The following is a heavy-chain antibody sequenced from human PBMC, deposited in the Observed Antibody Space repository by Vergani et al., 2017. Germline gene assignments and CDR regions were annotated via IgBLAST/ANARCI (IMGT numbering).Heavy chain of an antibody. CDR1: GYDFSIYY. V-gene: IGHV5-51*01. J-gene: IGHJ1*01. CDR3: ARQRGNYYDASGYYDH. D-gene: IGHD3-22*01. CDR2: IYPGDSDI. Sequence: EVQLVQSGAEVKKPGESLKISCKGSGYDFSIYYIGWVRQMPGKGLGWMGVIYPGDSDIRYSPSFQGQVTISADKSISTAYLQRSSLKSSDTAMSYCARQRGNYYDASGYYDHWGQGTLVTVSS.